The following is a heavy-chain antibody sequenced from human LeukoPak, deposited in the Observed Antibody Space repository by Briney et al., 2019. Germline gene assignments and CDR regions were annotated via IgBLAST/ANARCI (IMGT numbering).Heavy chain of an antibody. V-gene: IGHV3-74*01. J-gene: IGHJ6*03. CDR3: ARAKGYMDV. CDR2: INSDGSST. Sequence: GGSLRLSRAASGFTFRSYWMNWVRQGPGKGLAWVSRINSDGSSTSYADSVKGRFTISRDNAKNTLYLQMNSLRAEDTAVYYCARAKGYMDVWGKGTTVTISS. CDR1: GFTFRSYW.